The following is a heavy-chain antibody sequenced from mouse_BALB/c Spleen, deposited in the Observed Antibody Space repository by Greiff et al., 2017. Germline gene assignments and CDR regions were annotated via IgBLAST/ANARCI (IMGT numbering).Heavy chain of an antibody. CDR1: GFSLTSYG. J-gene: IGHJ4*01. V-gene: IGHV2-4-1*01. Sequence: VKLVESGPGLVQPSQSLSITCTVSGFSLTSYGVHWVRQSPGKGLEWLGVIWSGGSTDYNAAFISRLSISKDNSKSQVFFKMNSLQADDTAIYYCARIPYYYGSSYPYAMDYWGQGTSVTVSS. CDR2: IWSGGST. CDR3: ARIPYYYGSSYPYAMDY. D-gene: IGHD1-1*01.